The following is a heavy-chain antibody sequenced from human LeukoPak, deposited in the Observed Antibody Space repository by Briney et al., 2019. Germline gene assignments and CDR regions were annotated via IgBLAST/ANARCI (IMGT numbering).Heavy chain of an antibody. V-gene: IGHV4-61*02. CDR2: IYTSGST. J-gene: IGHJ4*02. CDR1: GSSISSGSYY. Sequence: SSETLSLTCTVSGSSISSGSYYWSWIRQPAGKGLEWIGRIYTSGSTNYNPSLKSRVTISVDTSKNQFSLKLSSVTAADTAVYYCARGTIFGVVIQIDYWGQGTLVTVSS. D-gene: IGHD3-3*01. CDR3: ARGTIFGVVIQIDY.